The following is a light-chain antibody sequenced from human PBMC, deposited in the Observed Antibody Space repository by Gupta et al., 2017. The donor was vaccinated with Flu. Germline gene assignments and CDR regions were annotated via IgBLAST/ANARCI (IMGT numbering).Light chain of an antibody. CDR1: SGVVGGNNY. V-gene: IGLV2-14*01. CDR3: ASYTSSSPWV. Sequence: QSALTQPASVSASAGPSITISCTGTSGVVGGNNYVSWYPQHPSKAARLMIYEVSMRAAGVTTRFSGSKSGNTASLTISGHEAEDDADYYCASYTSSSPWVFGGGTKLTVL. J-gene: IGLJ3*02. CDR2: EVS.